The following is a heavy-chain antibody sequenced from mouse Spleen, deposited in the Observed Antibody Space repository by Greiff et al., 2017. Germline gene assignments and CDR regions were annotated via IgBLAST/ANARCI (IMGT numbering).Heavy chain of an antibody. Sequence: EVQLVESGAELVKPGASVKLSCTASGFNIKDTYMHWVKQRPEQGLEWIGRIDPANGNTKYDPKFQGKATITADTSSNTAYLQLSSLTSEDTAVYYCARRAYGNSPDYWGQGTTLTVSS. V-gene: IGHV14-3*02. D-gene: IGHD2-10*02. CDR1: GFNIKDTY. CDR3: ARRAYGNSPDY. CDR2: IDPANGNT. J-gene: IGHJ2*01.